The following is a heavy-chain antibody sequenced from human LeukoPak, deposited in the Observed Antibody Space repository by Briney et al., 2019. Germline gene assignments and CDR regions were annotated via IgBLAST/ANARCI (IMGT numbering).Heavy chain of an antibody. D-gene: IGHD6-19*01. CDR2: IIPIFGTA. V-gene: IGHV1-69*05. CDR3: ARDSWGAVAGTLDY. J-gene: IGHJ4*02. CDR1: GGTFSSYA. Sequence: SVKVSCKASGGTFSSYAISWVRQAPGQGLEWMGGIIPIFGTANYAQKFQGRVTITTDESTSRAYMELSSLRSEDTAVYYCARDSWGAVAGTLDYWGQGTLVTVSS.